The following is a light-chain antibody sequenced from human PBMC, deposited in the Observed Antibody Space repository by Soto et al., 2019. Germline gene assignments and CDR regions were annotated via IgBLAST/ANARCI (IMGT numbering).Light chain of an antibody. CDR2: GAS. J-gene: IGKJ1*01. V-gene: IGKV3-20*01. Sequence: EIVLTQSPATLPLSAGKRATLCSRASQSVSSYLAWYQQKPGQAPRLLIYGASNRATGIPDRLSGSGSGTDFTLTISRLEPEDFAVYYCQQYGSSGTFGQGTKVDIK. CDR3: QQYGSSGT. CDR1: QSVSSY.